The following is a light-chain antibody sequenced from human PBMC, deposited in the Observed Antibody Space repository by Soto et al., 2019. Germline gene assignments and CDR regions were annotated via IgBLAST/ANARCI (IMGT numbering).Light chain of an antibody. V-gene: IGKV3-15*01. CDR2: GAS. J-gene: IGKJ4*01. CDR3: QQYNTFPLI. CDR1: QSVRDN. Sequence: EILITQSPATLSVSPGERTYFCCRASQSVRDNLAWYQHKPGQTPRLLIYGASTRAPGIPARFSGAGSGTQFSLTISNLQSEDFAVYYCQQYNTFPLIFGGGTKVEIK.